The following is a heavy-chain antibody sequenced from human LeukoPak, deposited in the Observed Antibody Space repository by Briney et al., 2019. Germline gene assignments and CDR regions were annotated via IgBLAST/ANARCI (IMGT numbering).Heavy chain of an antibody. CDR2: ISYDGSNK. J-gene: IGHJ4*02. CDR1: GFTFSSYG. V-gene: IGHV3-30*18. D-gene: IGHD3-22*01. CDR3: AKEGTYYYDSSGYYPSYFDY. Sequence: GGSLRLSCAASGFTFSSYGMHWVRQAPGKGLEWVAVISYDGSNKYYADSVKGRFTISRDNSKNTLYLQMNSLRAEDTAVYYCAKEGTYYYDSSGYYPSYFDYWGQGTLVTVSS.